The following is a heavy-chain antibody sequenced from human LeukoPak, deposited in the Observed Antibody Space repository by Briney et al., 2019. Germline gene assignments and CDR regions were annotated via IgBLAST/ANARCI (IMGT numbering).Heavy chain of an antibody. CDR3: TRDLEYYFDY. D-gene: IGHD1-1*01. Sequence: GGSLRLSCAASGFTFRIYAMSWVRQAPGKGLEWVSAIRGSGGSTYYADSVRGRFTISRDNAKNLLYLQMNSLRDEDTAVYYCTRDLEYYFDYWGQGTLVTVSS. CDR2: IRGSGGST. V-gene: IGHV3-23*01. CDR1: GFTFRIYA. J-gene: IGHJ4*02.